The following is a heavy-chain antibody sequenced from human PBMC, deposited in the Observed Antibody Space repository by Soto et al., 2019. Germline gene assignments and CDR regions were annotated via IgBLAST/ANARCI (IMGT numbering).Heavy chain of an antibody. CDR2: IWYDGSNK. CDR3: ARRVPAAIRDYYYYGMDA. J-gene: IGHJ6*02. D-gene: IGHD2-2*01. V-gene: IGHV3-33*01. Sequence: GGSLRLSCAASGFAFSNYVMNWVRQAPGGGLEWVALIWYDGSNKYYADSVKGRFTISRDNSKNTLYLQMNSLRAEDTAVYYCARRVPAAIRDYYYYGMDAWGQGTTVTVSS. CDR1: GFAFSNYV.